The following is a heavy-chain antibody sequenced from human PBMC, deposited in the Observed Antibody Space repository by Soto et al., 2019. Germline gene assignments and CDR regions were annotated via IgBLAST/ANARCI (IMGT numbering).Heavy chain of an antibody. CDR2: ISAYNGYT. V-gene: IGHV1-18*04. J-gene: IGHJ5*02. CDR3: ARVGYYYGSGSYVFDP. CDR1: GYTFTSYS. D-gene: IGHD3-10*01. Sequence: QVQLVQSGAEVKKPGASVKVSCKASGYTFTSYSIIWVRRAPGEGLEWVGWISAYNGYTNYAENFQGRVTMTTDASTSTAYMELRSLRSDDTAVYYCARVGYYYGSGSYVFDPWGQGTLVTVSS.